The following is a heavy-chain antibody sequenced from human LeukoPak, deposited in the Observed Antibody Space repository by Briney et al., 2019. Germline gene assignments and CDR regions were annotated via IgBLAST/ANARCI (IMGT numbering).Heavy chain of an antibody. CDR2: IYSGGST. V-gene: IGHV3-53*01. Sequence: GGSLRLSCAASGFTVSSNYMSWVRQAPGKGLEWVSVIYSGGSTYYADSVKGRFTISRDNAKNSLYLQMNSLRAEDTAVYYCASGGGDIVVVVAATQAGDFQHWGQGTLVTVSS. J-gene: IGHJ1*01. D-gene: IGHD2-15*01. CDR3: ASGGGDIVVVVAATQAGDFQH. CDR1: GFTVSSNY.